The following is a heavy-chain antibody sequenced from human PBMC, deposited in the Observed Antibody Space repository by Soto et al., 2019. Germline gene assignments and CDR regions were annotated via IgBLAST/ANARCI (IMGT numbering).Heavy chain of an antibody. V-gene: IGHV4-30-4*01. Sequence: QVQLQESGPGLVKPSQTLSLTYTVSGGSISSGDYYWSWIRQPPGKGLEWIGYIYYSGSTYYNPSLKSRVTISVDTSKNQFSLKLSSVTAADTAVYYCAREFQYCISTSCYLDAFDIWGQGTMVTVSS. D-gene: IGHD2-2*01. CDR2: IYYSGST. CDR1: GGSISSGDYY. J-gene: IGHJ3*02. CDR3: AREFQYCISTSCYLDAFDI.